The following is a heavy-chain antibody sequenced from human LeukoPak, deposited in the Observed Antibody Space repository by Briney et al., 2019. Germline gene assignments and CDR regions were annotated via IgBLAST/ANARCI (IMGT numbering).Heavy chain of an antibody. D-gene: IGHD6-25*01. V-gene: IGHV1-69*05. CDR3: ARERKGGYGDYYYYYTDV. CDR1: GGTFSSYA. CDR2: IIPIFGTA. Sequence: SVKVSCKASGGTFSSYAISWVRQAPGQGLEWMGGIIPIFGTANYAQKFQGRVTITTDESTSTAYMELSSLRSEDTAVYYCARERKGGYGDYYYYYTDVWGKGTTVTVSS. J-gene: IGHJ6*03.